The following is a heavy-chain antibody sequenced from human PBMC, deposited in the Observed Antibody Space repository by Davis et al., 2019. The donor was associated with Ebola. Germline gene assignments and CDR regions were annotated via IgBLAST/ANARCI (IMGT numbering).Heavy chain of an antibody. Sequence: SETLSLTCAVYGGSFTGYYWSWIRQPPGKGLEWIGYIYYSGSTNYNPSLKSRVTISVDTSKNQFSLKLSSVTAADTAMYYCATTPRYSNYGGYFDNWGQGNLVTVSS. J-gene: IGHJ4*02. CDR2: IYYSGST. D-gene: IGHD4-11*01. CDR1: GGSFTGYY. CDR3: ATTPRYSNYGGYFDN. V-gene: IGHV4-59*01.